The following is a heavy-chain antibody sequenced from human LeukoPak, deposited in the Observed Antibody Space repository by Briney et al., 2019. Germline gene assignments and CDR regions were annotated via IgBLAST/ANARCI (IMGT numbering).Heavy chain of an antibody. D-gene: IGHD6-19*01. CDR3: ARGSLIGIAVTVPDF. Sequence: SETLSLTCTVSGGSISSYYWSWIRQPPGKGLEWIGYLYYSGSTNYNPSLKSRVTISADTSKNQFSLKLSSVTAADTAVYYCARGSLIGIAVTVPDFWGQGTQVTVSS. CDR1: GGSISSYY. CDR2: LYYSGST. J-gene: IGHJ4*02. V-gene: IGHV4-59*01.